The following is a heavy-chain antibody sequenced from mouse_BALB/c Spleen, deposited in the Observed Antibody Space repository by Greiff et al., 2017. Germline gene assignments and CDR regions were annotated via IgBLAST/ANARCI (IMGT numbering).Heavy chain of an antibody. CDR1: GYTFSSYW. CDR2: ILPGSGST. D-gene: IGHD2-1*01. Sequence: QVQLQQSGAELMKPGASVKISCKATGYTFSSYWIEWVKQRPGHGLEWIGEILPGSGSTNYNEKFKGKATITADTSSNTAYLQLSSLTSEDTAVYYCARSGSTLDYWGQGTTLTVSS. CDR3: ARSGSTLDY. V-gene: IGHV1-9*01. J-gene: IGHJ2*01.